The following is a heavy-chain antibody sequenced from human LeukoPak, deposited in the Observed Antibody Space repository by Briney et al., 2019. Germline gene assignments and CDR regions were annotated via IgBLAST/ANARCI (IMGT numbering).Heavy chain of an antibody. V-gene: IGHV4-4*07. CDR3: ARDLGCSSTSCFTPLNWFDP. J-gene: IGHJ5*02. CDR1: GGSISSYY. Sequence: PSETLSLTCTVSGGSISSYYWSWIRQPAGKGLEWIGRIYTSGSTNYNPSLKSRVTMSVDTSKNQFSLKLSSVTAADTAVYYCARDLGCSSTSCFTPLNWFDPWGQGTLVTVSS. CDR2: IYTSGST. D-gene: IGHD2-2*01.